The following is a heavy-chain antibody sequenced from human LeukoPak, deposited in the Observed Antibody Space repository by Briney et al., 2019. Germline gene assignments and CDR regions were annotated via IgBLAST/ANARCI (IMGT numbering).Heavy chain of an antibody. CDR1: GGSISSYY. CDR2: IYTSGST. V-gene: IGHV4-4*07. CDR3: AVVVVPAALSPYYYYMDV. J-gene: IGHJ6*03. D-gene: IGHD2-2*01. Sequence: PSETLSLTCTVSGGSISSYYWSWIRQPAGKGLEWIGRIYTSGSTNYNPSLKSRVTMSVDTSKNQFSLKLSSVAAADTAVYYCAVVVVPAALSPYYYYMDVWGKGTTVTVSS.